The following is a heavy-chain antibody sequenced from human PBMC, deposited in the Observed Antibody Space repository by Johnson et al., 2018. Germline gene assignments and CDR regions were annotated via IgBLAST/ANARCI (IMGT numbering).Heavy chain of an antibody. CDR2: ISWNSGSI. CDR1: GFTFDDYA. V-gene: IGHV3-9*01. D-gene: IGHD3-3*01. CDR3: ARDKADLIMDV. Sequence: EVQLVESGGGLVQPGRSLRLSCAASGFTFDDYAMHWVRQAPGKGLEWVSGISWNSGSIGYADSVKGRFTISRDNCKNTLYLQMNSLRGEDTAVYYCARDKADLIMDVWGQGTTVTFSS. J-gene: IGHJ6*02.